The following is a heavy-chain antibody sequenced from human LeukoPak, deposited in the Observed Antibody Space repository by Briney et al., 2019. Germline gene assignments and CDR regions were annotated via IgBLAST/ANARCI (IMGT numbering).Heavy chain of an antibody. CDR1: GFTFSSYG. J-gene: IGHJ4*02. V-gene: IGHV3-30*02. Sequence: GGSLRLSCAASGFTFSSYGMHWVRQAPGKGLEWVAFIRYDGSNKYYADSVKGRFTISRDNSKNTLYLQMNSLRAEDTAVYYCAKEAADHSSSPQDPLYFDYWGQGTLVTVSS. CDR2: IRYDGSNK. D-gene: IGHD6-6*01. CDR3: AKEAADHSSSPQDPLYFDY.